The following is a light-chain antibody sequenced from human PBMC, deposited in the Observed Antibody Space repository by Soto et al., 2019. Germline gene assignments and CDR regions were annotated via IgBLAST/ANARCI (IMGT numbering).Light chain of an antibody. Sequence: QSVLTQPRSVSGSPGQSVTISCTRTSSDVDNYNNVSWYQQHPGKAPKLLIYDVNKRPSGVPYRFSGSKSGNTASLTISGLQAGDEADYFCCSYAGTYTRVFGTGTKLPVL. J-gene: IGLJ1*01. V-gene: IGLV2-11*01. CDR3: CSYAGTYTRV. CDR1: SSDVDNYNN. CDR2: DVN.